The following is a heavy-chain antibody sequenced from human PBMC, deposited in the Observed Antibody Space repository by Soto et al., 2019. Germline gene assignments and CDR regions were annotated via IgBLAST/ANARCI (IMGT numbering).Heavy chain of an antibody. CDR2: IFSNDEK. CDR3: ARIREGVSHHSYYYFGMDF. J-gene: IGHJ6*02. V-gene: IGHV2-26*01. D-gene: IGHD2-8*01. Sequence: QVTLKESGPVLVKPTETLTLTCTVSGISLSNARMGVSWIRQPPGKALEWLTHIFSNDEKSYSKSLKSRLTISKDTSKSQVVLTMTNMDPADTATYYCARIREGVSHHSYYYFGMDFWGQVTTLTVSS. CDR1: GISLSNARMG.